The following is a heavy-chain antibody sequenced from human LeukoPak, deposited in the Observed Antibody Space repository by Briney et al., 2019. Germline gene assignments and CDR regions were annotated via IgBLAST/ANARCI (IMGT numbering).Heavy chain of an antibody. V-gene: IGHV5-51*01. Sequence: GESLKISCKGSGYSFTSYWIGWVRQMPGKGLEWMGIIYPGDSDTRYSPSFQGQVTISADKSISTAYLQWSSLKASDTAMYYCARAVYSSSWYDAFDIWGQGTMVTVSS. CDR3: ARAVYSSSWYDAFDI. D-gene: IGHD6-13*01. J-gene: IGHJ3*02. CDR1: GYSFTSYW. CDR2: IYPGDSDT.